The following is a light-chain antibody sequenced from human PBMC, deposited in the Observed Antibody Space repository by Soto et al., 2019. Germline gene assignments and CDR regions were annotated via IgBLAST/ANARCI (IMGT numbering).Light chain of an antibody. CDR3: QQYDNLPIA. CDR2: DVS. CDR1: QDISNY. J-gene: IGKJ5*01. V-gene: IGKV1-33*01. Sequence: DIQMPHSPSSLSASVGDRVNITCQASQDISNYLNWYQHKTGKAPKLLIYDVSNLETGVPSRCSGSGSETDFTFTISSLQNEDIATYYCQQYDNLPIAFGQGTRLEI.